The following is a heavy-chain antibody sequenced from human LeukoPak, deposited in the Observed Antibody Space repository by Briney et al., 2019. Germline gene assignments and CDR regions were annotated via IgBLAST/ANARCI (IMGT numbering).Heavy chain of an antibody. J-gene: IGHJ4*02. Sequence: SETLSLTCTVSGGSISSSNYSWGWIRQPPGKRLEWIGSTSYSGSTYYNPSLKSRVTISVDTSKNQFSLKLTSVTAADTAVYYCATNPTGDTQHSWGQGTLVTVSS. CDR1: GGSISSSNYS. CDR3: ATNPTGDTQHS. D-gene: IGHD5-18*01. V-gene: IGHV4-39*01. CDR2: TSYSGST.